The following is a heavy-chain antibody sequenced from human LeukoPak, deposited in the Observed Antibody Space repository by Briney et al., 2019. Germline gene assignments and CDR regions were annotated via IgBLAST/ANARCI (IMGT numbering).Heavy chain of an antibody. CDR3: ARDRSGRYGKNWFDP. Sequence: GASVKVSCKASGYTFTGYYMHWVRQAPGQGLEWMGWINPNSGGTNYAQKFQGRVTMTRDTSISTAYMELSRLRSDDTAVYYCARDRSGRYGKNWFDPWGQGTLVTVSS. D-gene: IGHD6-19*01. CDR1: GYTFTGYY. CDR2: INPNSGGT. V-gene: IGHV1-2*02. J-gene: IGHJ5*02.